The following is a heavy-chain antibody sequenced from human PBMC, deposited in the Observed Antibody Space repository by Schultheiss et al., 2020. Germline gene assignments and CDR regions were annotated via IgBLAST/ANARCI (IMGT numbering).Heavy chain of an antibody. CDR1: GFPFISYS. CDR2: ITNTGTTT. D-gene: IGHD3-10*01. J-gene: IGHJ4*02. CDR3: AKGALTGN. V-gene: IGHV3-21*01. Sequence: GGSLRLSCTTSGFPFISYSFSWVRQAPGKGLEWVSSITNTGTTTHYADSVKGRFTISRDDAKKSLYLQMNSLRAEDTAVYYCAKGALTGNWGQGTLVTVSS.